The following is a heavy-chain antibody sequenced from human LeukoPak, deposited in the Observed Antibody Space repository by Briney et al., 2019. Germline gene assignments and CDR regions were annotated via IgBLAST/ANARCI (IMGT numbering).Heavy chain of an antibody. Sequence: GGSLRLSCAASGFTFRNYAMSWVRQVPGKGLEWVAIMGGSTGITYYADSVQGRFSISRGNSSNTVYLQMNSLRAEDTALYYCAKDRHFHSTGLFDFWGQGTLVTVSS. V-gene: IGHV3-23*01. CDR1: GFTFRNYA. J-gene: IGHJ4*02. CDR2: MGGSTGIT. D-gene: IGHD2-8*02. CDR3: AKDRHFHSTGLFDF.